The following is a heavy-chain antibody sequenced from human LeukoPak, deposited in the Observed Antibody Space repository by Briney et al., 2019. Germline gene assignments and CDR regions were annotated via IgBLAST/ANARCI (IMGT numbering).Heavy chain of an antibody. CDR2: IKQDGSEK. J-gene: IGHJ4*02. V-gene: IGHV3-7*01. CDR3: ARHRYGSGILADY. CDR1: GFTFSSYE. D-gene: IGHD3-10*01. Sequence: GGSLRLSCAASGFTFSSYEMNWVRQAPGKGLEWVANIKQDGSEKNYVDSVKGRFSISRDNAKNSLYLQMNSLRAEDTAVYYCARHRYGSGILADYWGQGTLVTVSS.